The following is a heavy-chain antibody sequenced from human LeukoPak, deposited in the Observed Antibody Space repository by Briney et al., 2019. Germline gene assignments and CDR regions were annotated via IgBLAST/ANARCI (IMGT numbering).Heavy chain of an antibody. CDR1: GGSISSYY. CDR2: IYYSGST. V-gene: IGHV4-59*08. D-gene: IGHD1-26*01. CDR3: ARHVATHNWFDP. Sequence: PSETLSLTCTVSGGSISSYYWSWIRQPPGKGLEWIGYIYYSGSTNYNPSLKSRVTISVDTSKDQFSLKLSSVTAADTAVYYCARHVATHNWFDPWGQGTLVTVSS. J-gene: IGHJ5*02.